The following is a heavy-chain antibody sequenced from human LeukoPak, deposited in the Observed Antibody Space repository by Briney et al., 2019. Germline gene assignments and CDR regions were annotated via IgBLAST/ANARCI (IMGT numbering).Heavy chain of an antibody. J-gene: IGHJ4*02. CDR2: INPNSGGT. D-gene: IGHD6-13*01. CDR1: GYSFTGYY. Sequence: GASVKVSCKASGYSFTGYYMHWVRQAPGQGLEWMGWINPNSGGTNYAQKFQGRVTMTRDTSISTAYMELSRLRSDDTAVYYCASADSSSWYYFDYWGQGTLVTVSS. CDR3: ASADSSSWYYFDY. V-gene: IGHV1-2*02.